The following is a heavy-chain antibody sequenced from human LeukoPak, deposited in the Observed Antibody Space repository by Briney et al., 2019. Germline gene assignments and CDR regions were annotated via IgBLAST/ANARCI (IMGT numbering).Heavy chain of an antibody. CDR1: GFTFRNYA. J-gene: IGHJ4*02. V-gene: IGHV3-23*01. CDR3: AKERSVATLLFYF. Sequence: GGSLRLSCAASGFTFRNYAMSWVRQAPGKGLEWVSAISGGGVSTYYADSVKGRFTISRDNSKNTLYLQMNSLGAEDTAVYYCAKERSVATLLFYFWGQGTLVTVSS. D-gene: IGHD5-12*01. CDR2: ISGGGVST.